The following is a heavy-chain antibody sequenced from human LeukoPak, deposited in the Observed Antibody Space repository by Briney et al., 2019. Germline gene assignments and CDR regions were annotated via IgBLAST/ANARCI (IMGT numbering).Heavy chain of an antibody. CDR1: GFTFSSYA. D-gene: IGHD2-15*01. CDR3: AKAYCSGGSCYFDY. CDR2: ISGSGGST. V-gene: IGHV3-23*01. J-gene: IGHJ4*02. Sequence: GESLKISCAASGFTFSSYAMSWVRQAPGKGLEWVSAISGSGGSTYYADSVKGRFTISRDNSKNTLYLQMNSLRAEDTAVYYCAKAYCSGGSCYFDYWGQGTLVTVSS.